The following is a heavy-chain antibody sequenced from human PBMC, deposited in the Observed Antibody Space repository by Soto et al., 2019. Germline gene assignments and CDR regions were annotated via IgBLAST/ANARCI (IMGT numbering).Heavy chain of an antibody. V-gene: IGHV3-15*07. CDR3: TTEGSGSLSSSLDYYYGMDV. CDR2: IKSKTDGGTT. J-gene: IGHJ6*02. CDR1: GFTFSNAW. Sequence: GGSLRLSCAASGFTFSNAWMNWVRQAPGKGLEWVGRIKSKTDGGTTDYAAPVKGRFTISRDDSKNTLYLQMNSLKTEDTAVYYCTTEGSGSLSSSLDYYYGMDVWGQGTTVTVSS. D-gene: IGHD1-26*01.